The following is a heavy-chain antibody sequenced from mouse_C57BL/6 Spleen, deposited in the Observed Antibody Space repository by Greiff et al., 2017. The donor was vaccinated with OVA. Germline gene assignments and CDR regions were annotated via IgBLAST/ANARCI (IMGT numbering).Heavy chain of an antibody. V-gene: IGHV1-62-2*01. J-gene: IGHJ2*01. CDR2: FYPGSGSI. CDR1: GYTFTEYT. CDR3: ARHEEDYDGDVIFDY. D-gene: IGHD2-4*01. Sequence: VQLQQSGAELVKPGASVKLSCKASGYTFTEYTIHWVKQRSGQGLEWIGWFYPGSGSIKYNEKFKDKATLTADKSSSTVYMERSRLTAEDSAVYFCARHEEDYDGDVIFDYWGQGTTLTVSS.